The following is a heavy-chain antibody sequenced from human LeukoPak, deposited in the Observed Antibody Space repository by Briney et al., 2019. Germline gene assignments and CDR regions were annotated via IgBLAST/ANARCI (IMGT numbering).Heavy chain of an antibody. CDR3: ARGDYVSGTYMDV. CDR1: GFTFSGYG. V-gene: IGHV3-33*01. CDR2: IWHDGSHD. J-gene: IGHJ6*04. Sequence: GGSLRLSCAASGFTFSGYGIHWVRQAPGKGLEWVAMIWHDGSHDYYADSVRGRFTISRDTSKNTMVLQINSLRVDDTAVYYCARGDYVSGTYMDVWGNGTAVTVSS. D-gene: IGHD3-16*01.